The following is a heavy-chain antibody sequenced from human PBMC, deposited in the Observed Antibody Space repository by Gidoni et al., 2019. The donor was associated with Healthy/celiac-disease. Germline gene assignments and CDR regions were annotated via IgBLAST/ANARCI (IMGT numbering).Heavy chain of an antibody. CDR3: TTDEGWANSGYGPPRWPDDYYYYGMDV. Sequence: EVQLVESGGGLVKPGGSLRLSCAASGFTFSNAWMSWVRQAPGKGLEWVGRIKSKTDGGTTDYAAPVKGRFTISRDDSKNTLYLQMNSLKTEDTAVYYCTTDEGWANSGYGPPRWPDDYYYYGMDVWGQGTTVTVSS. V-gene: IGHV3-15*01. CDR2: IKSKTDGGTT. J-gene: IGHJ6*02. CDR1: GFTFSNAW. D-gene: IGHD5-12*01.